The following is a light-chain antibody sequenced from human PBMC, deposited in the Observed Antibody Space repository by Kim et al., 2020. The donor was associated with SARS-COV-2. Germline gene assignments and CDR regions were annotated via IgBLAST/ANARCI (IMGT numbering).Light chain of an antibody. CDR1: HIVSSF. CDR2: AAS. CDR3: QQSSNWPLT. J-gene: IGKJ4*01. V-gene: IGKV3-11*01. Sequence: SLSPGEIATPSSSARHIVSSFLAWYQQTPGQAPRLLIYAASNRATGLPTCCSGSASGTDFTITSSSLEPEDSAVYYWQQSSNWPLTFGGGTKVEI.